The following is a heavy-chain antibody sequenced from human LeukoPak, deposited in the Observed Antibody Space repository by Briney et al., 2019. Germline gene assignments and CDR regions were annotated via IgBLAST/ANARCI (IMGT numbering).Heavy chain of an antibody. Sequence: PGGSLRLSCAASGFTFSSYSINWVRQAPGKGLEWVSSISSSSSYIYYADSVKGRFTISRDNAKNSLYLQMNSLRAEDTAVYYCARDLSGSYPDFDYWGQGTLVTVSS. D-gene: IGHD3-10*01. V-gene: IGHV3-21*01. CDR3: ARDLSGSYPDFDY. CDR2: ISSSSSYI. CDR1: GFTFSSYS. J-gene: IGHJ4*02.